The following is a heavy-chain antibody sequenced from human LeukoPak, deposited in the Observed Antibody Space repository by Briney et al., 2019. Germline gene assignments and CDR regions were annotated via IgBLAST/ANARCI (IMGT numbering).Heavy chain of an antibody. J-gene: IGHJ4*02. CDR2: IWYDGSNK. Sequence: GGSLRLSCAASGFTFSSYGMHWVRQAPGKGLEWVAVIWYDGSNKYYADSVKGRFTISRDNSKNTLYLQMNSLRAEDTAVYYCAKDLSEMGVQQWGPSVFYDYWGQGTLVTVSS. V-gene: IGHV3-33*06. D-gene: IGHD6-19*01. CDR3: AKDLSEMGVQQWGPSVFYDY. CDR1: GFTFSSYG.